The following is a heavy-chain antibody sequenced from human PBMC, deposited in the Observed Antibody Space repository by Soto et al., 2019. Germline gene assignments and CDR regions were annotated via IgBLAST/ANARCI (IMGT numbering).Heavy chain of an antibody. Sequence: GGSLRLSCAASGFTFSSYAMSWVRQAPGKGLEWVSAISGSGGSTYYADSVKGRFTISRDNSKNTLYLQMNSLRAEDTAVYYCAKVVHGDYVNGEAYYFDYWGQGTLVTVSS. J-gene: IGHJ4*02. V-gene: IGHV3-23*01. CDR3: AKVVHGDYVNGEAYYFDY. CDR2: ISGSGGST. CDR1: GFTFSSYA. D-gene: IGHD4-17*01.